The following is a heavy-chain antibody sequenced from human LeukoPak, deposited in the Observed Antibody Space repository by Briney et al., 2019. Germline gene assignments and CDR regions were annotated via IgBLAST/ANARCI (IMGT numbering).Heavy chain of an antibody. CDR1: GFTFSSYA. Sequence: GRSLRLSCAASGFTFSSYAMHWVRQAPGKGLEWVAVIPYDGSNKYYADSVKGRFTISRDNSKNTLYLQMNSLRAEDTAVYYCARATYGSGPFDYWGQGTLVTVSS. J-gene: IGHJ4*02. V-gene: IGHV3-30-3*01. D-gene: IGHD3-10*01. CDR3: ARATYGSGPFDY. CDR2: IPYDGSNK.